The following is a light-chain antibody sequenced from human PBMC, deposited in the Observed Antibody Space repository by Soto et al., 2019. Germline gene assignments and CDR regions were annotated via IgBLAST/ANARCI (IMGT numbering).Light chain of an antibody. Sequence: EIVLTHSPGTLSLSPGERATLSCRASQSVRSSYLAWYQQKPGQAPRLLIYAASSRAAGIPDRFTGSGSGTDFTLTISRLEPEDFAVYYCQQYGSSSWTFGQGTKVEIK. V-gene: IGKV3-20*01. CDR1: QSVRSSY. CDR2: AAS. CDR3: QQYGSSSWT. J-gene: IGKJ1*01.